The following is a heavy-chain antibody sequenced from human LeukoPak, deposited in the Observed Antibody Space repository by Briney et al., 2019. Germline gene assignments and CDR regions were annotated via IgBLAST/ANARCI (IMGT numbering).Heavy chain of an antibody. J-gene: IGHJ6*04. CDR1: GFTFSSYA. V-gene: IGHV3-23*01. D-gene: IGHD2-2*01. CDR3: AKGGYCSSTSCDGVYYNYYGMDV. Sequence: GGSLRLSCAASGFTFSSYAMSWVRQAPGKGLEWVSAISGSGGSTYYADSVKGRFTISRDNSKNTLYLQMNSLRAEDTAVYYCAKGGYCSSTSCDGVYYNYYGMDVWGKGTTVTVSS. CDR2: ISGSGGST.